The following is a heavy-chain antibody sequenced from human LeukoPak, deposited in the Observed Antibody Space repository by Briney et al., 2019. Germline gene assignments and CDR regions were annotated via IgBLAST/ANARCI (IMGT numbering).Heavy chain of an antibody. V-gene: IGHV4-38-2*02. J-gene: IGHJ4*02. D-gene: IGHD4-17*01. CDR1: GYSISSGYY. CDR3: ASTITVTTDY. CDR2: IYHSGSV. Sequence: NASETLSLTCTVSGYSISSGYYWGWIRQPPGKGPEWIGSIYHSGSVYYNPSLKSRVTISVDTSKNQFSLKLSSVTAADTAVYYCASTITVTTDYWGQGTLVTVSS.